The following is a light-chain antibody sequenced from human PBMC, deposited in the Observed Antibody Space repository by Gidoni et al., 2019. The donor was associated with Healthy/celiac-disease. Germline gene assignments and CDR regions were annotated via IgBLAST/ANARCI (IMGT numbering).Light chain of an antibody. Sequence: DIQMTQSPSSLSASVGDSVTITCRASQVISSYLNWYQQKPGKAPKLLIYAASSLQSGVPSRFSGSGSGTDFTLTISSLQPEDFATYYCQQSYSTPRGTFGQGTRLEIK. V-gene: IGKV1-39*01. J-gene: IGKJ5*01. CDR1: QVISSY. CDR2: AAS. CDR3: QQSYSTPRGT.